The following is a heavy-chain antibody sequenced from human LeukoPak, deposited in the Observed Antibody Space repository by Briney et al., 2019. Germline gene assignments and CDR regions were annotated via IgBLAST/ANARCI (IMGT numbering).Heavy chain of an antibody. CDR1: GYTFTGYY. CDR2: INPNSGGT. Sequence: GASVNVSCKASGYTFTGYYMHWVRQAPGQGLEWMGWINPNSGGTNYAQKFQGRVTMTRDTSIGTAYMELSRLRSDDTAVYYCARASIVFELDPWGQGTLVTVSS. V-gene: IGHV1-2*02. CDR3: ARASIVFELDP. D-gene: IGHD2-15*01. J-gene: IGHJ5*02.